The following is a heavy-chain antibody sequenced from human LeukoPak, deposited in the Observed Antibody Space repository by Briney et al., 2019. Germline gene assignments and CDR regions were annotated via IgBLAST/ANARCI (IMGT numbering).Heavy chain of an antibody. Sequence: PGGSLRLSCAASGFTFSRYWMHWVRHPPGKGLVWVSRINADGSSTNYADSGKGRFTISRDNAKNTLYLQMNSLRAEDTAVYYCAREWGIVVVPAPTDVWGKGPTVTVSS. J-gene: IGHJ6*04. CDR1: GFTFSRYW. CDR2: INADGSST. CDR3: AREWGIVVVPAPTDV. D-gene: IGHD2-2*01. V-gene: IGHV3-74*01.